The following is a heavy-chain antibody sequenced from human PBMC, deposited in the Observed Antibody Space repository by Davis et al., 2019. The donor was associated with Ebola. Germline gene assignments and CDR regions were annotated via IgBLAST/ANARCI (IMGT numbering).Heavy chain of an antibody. CDR3: TSQGHRGSYLIHDY. D-gene: IGHD5-18*01. J-gene: IGHJ4*02. Sequence: GESLKISCKGSGYRFTSSWLGWVRQTPARGLEWMGIIYPGTSDIRYSPSFQGHVTISVDNSITTAYLQWSSLKASDTAMYYCTSQGHRGSYLIHDYWGQGTQVIVSS. CDR1: GYRFTSSW. V-gene: IGHV5-51*01. CDR2: IYPGTSDI.